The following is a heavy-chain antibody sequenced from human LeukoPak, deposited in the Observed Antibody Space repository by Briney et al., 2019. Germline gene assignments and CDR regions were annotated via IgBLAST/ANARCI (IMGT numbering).Heavy chain of an antibody. J-gene: IGHJ6*02. CDR3: ARVSGYSGYYYYYYGMDG. D-gene: IGHD2-15*01. Sequence: GGSLRLSCAASGFTFSSYEMNWVRQAPGKGLEWVSYISSSGSTIYYADSVKGRFTISRDNAKNSLYLQMNSLRAEDTAVYYCARVSGYSGYYYYYYGMDGRGQGTTVTVSS. V-gene: IGHV3-48*03. CDR1: GFTFSSYE. CDR2: ISSSGSTI.